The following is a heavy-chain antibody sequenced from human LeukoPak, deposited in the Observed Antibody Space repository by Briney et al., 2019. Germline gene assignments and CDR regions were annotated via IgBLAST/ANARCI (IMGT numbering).Heavy chain of an antibody. Sequence: GGSLRLSCAASGFTFSSYAMSWVRQAPGKGLEWVSGISGSGDNTYYADSVKGRFTISRDNSKNTLYLQMNSLRVEDTAVYYCAKVRGNVGSSYFPDYWGQGTLVTVTS. D-gene: IGHD3-22*01. CDR3: AKVRGNVGSSYFPDY. J-gene: IGHJ4*02. CDR2: ISGSGDNT. CDR1: GFTFSSYA. V-gene: IGHV3-23*01.